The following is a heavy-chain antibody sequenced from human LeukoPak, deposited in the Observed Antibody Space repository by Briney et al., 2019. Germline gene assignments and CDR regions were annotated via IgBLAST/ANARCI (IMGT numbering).Heavy chain of an antibody. CDR3: ARGGSFWSGYPKWFDP. CDR1: GYTFVGYD. Sequence: ASVKVSCKASGYTFVGYDMHWVRQAPGQGLEWMGWINPNSDGTDYAQKFQGRVTMTTGTSISTVYMELSSLRSDDTAVYYCARGGSFWSGYPKWFDPWGQGTLVTVSS. J-gene: IGHJ5*02. CDR2: INPNSDGT. D-gene: IGHD3-3*01. V-gene: IGHV1-2*02.